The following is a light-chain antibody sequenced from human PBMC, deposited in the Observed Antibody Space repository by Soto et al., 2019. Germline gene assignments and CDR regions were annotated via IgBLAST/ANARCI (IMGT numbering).Light chain of an antibody. V-gene: IGLV2-14*01. CDR2: EVN. CDR1: SSDVGGFDY. CDR3: GSYTTTTTQV. J-gene: IGLJ3*02. Sequence: QSALAQPASVSGSPGQSITISCTGTSSDVGGFDYVSWYQQYPGTAPRLIINEVNHRPLGVSDRFSGSKSGNTASLTISRLLPEYEADYYCGSYTTTTTQVFGGGTKLTVL.